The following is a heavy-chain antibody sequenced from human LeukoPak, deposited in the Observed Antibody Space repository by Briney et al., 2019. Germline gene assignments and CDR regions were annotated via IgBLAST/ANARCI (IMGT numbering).Heavy chain of an antibody. Sequence: PSETLSLTCAVFGGSFSDYYWSWIRQPPGKGLEWIGEINHSGSTNYNPSLKSRVTISVDTSKNQFSLKLSSVTAADTAVYYCAREQYYDSSGPIDYWGQGTLVTVSS. CDR2: INHSGST. CDR1: GGSFSDYY. D-gene: IGHD3-22*01. J-gene: IGHJ4*02. V-gene: IGHV4-34*01. CDR3: AREQYYDSSGPIDY.